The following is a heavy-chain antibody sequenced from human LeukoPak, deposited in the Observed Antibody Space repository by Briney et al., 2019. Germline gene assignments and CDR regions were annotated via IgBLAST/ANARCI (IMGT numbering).Heavy chain of an antibody. CDR3: AKTVVVVVIEYFQH. J-gene: IGHJ1*01. CDR2: ISGSGGST. D-gene: IGHD3-22*01. V-gene: IGHV3-23*01. CDR1: GFTFSSYA. Sequence: GGSLRLSCAASGFTFSSYAMSWVRQAPGKGLEWVSAISGSGGSTYYADSVKGRFTISRDNSKNTLYLQMNGLRAEDTAVYYCAKTVVVVVIEYFQHWGQGTLVTVSS.